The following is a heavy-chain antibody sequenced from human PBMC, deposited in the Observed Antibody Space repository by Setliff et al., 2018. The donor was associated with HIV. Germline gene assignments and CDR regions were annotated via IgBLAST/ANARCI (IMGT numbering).Heavy chain of an antibody. V-gene: IGHV4-4*09. CDR1: SDSMSHYF. D-gene: IGHD6-19*01. CDR2: IYTSGSA. CDR3: ASPASGGSSGQYHY. Sequence: PSETLSLTCSVASDSMSHYFWSWIRQAPGRGLEWIGYIYTSGSATYNPSLESRLTISVDTSRNLFSLNLKSVTAADTAIYYCASPASGGSSGQYHYWGQGTLVTVSS. J-gene: IGHJ4*02.